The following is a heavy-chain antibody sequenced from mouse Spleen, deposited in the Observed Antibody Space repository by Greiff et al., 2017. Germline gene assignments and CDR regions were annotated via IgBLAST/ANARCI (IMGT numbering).Heavy chain of an antibody. D-gene: IGHD1-2*01. CDR3: ARFITTDYFDY. Sequence: EVKLMESGGGLVQPGGSLSLSCAASGFTFTDYYMSWVRQPPGKALEWLGFIRNKANGYTTEYSASVKGRFTISRDNSQSILYLQMNALRAEDSATYCCARFITTDYFDYWGQGTTLTVSS. J-gene: IGHJ2*01. V-gene: IGHV7-3*01. CDR1: GFTFTDYY. CDR2: IRNKANGYTT.